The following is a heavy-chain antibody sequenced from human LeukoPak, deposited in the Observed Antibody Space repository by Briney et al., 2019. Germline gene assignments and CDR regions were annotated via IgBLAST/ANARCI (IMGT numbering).Heavy chain of an antibody. Sequence: GESLKISCKGSGYYFTSYWIAWVRQMPGKGLEWMGIIYPGGSETRYSPSFQGQVTISADKSVSTAYLQWSSLKTSGTAIYYCARLHSYYFDFWGQGTLVTVSS. D-gene: IGHD3-3*02. CDR1: GYYFTSYW. CDR2: IYPGGSET. CDR3: ARLHSYYFDF. J-gene: IGHJ4*02. V-gene: IGHV5-51*01.